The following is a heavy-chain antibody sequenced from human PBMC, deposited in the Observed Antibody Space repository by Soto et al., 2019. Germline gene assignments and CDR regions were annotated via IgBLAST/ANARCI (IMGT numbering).Heavy chain of an antibody. CDR2: IHYSGST. J-gene: IGHJ4*02. V-gene: IGHV4-59*08. Sequence: QVQLQELGPGLVKPSETLSLSCIVSSGSISSNYWSWIRQPPGKGLEWIGYIHYSGSTNYNPSLKSRVTISVDTSKKQFSLRLSSVTAADTAVYYCARHFLAAGGMAYWGQGTLVTVSS. CDR3: ARHFLAAGGMAY. D-gene: IGHD6-13*01. CDR1: SGSISSNY.